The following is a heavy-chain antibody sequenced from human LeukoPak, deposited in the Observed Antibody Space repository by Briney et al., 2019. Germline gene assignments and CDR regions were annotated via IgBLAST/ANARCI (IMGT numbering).Heavy chain of an antibody. CDR1: GGSLSDYF. Sequence: SETLSHTRTVSGGSLSDYFWSWIPPPPRGGLGWIGYVYTSGNTNYNPSLKIRVTISVATSKNQFYLKLTSVTAAVTDTYDCERTSDPGYFDHWGQGTLVTVSS. CDR3: ERTSDPGYFDH. CDR2: VYTSGNT. V-gene: IGHV4-59*01. D-gene: IGHD2-21*02. J-gene: IGHJ4*02.